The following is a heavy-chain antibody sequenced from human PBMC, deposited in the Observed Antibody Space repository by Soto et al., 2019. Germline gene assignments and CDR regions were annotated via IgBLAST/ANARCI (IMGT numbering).Heavy chain of an antibody. V-gene: IGHV3-7*01. J-gene: IGHJ4*02. Sequence: PGGSLRLSCAASGFTFSSYWMSWVRQAPGKGLEWVANIKQDGSEKYYVDSVKGRFTISRDNAKNSLYLQMNSLRAEDMAVYYCARDLDDYDFYTFDYWGQGTLVTVSS. CDR2: IKQDGSEK. CDR3: ARDLDDYDFYTFDY. CDR1: GFTFSSYW. D-gene: IGHD3-3*01.